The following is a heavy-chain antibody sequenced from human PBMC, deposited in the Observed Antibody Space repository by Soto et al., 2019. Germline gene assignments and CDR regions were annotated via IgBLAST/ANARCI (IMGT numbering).Heavy chain of an antibody. CDR2: ISYDGSNK. J-gene: IGHJ4*02. V-gene: IGHV3-30*18. Sequence: TGGSLRLSCAASGFSFSSNVMHWVRQAPGKGLEWVALISYDGSNKYYADSVKGRFTISRDNSKNTLYLQMNSLRPEDTAVYYCAKGFSYGERYYFDYWGQGPLVTVSS. D-gene: IGHD4-17*01. CDR3: AKGFSYGERYYFDY. CDR1: GFSFSSNV.